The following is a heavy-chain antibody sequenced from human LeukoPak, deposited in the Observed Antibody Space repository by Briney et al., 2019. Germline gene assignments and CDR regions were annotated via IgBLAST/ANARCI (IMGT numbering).Heavy chain of an antibody. CDR1: GGSISSGSYY. V-gene: IGHV4-61*02. D-gene: IGHD5-18*01. CDR3: ARATAQYYHYYGMDV. J-gene: IGHJ6*02. CDR2: IYTSGST. Sequence: PSQTLSLTCTVSGGSISSGSYYWSWIRQPAGKGLEWIGRIYTSGSTNYNPSLKSRVTISVDTSKNQFSLKLSSVTAAVTAVYYCARATAQYYHYYGMDVWGQGTTVTVSS.